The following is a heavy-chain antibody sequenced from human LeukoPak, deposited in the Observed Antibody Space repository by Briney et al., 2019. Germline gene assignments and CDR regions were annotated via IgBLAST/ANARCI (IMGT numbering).Heavy chain of an antibody. CDR2: IYYSGST. Sequence: SETLSLTCTVSGGSISSGGYYWSWIRQHPGKGLEWIGYIYYSGSTYYNPSLKSRVTISVDTSKNQFSLKLSSVTAADTAVYYCARARHVLYDYGGNGWFDPWGQGTLVTVSS. V-gene: IGHV4-31*03. D-gene: IGHD4-23*01. J-gene: IGHJ5*02. CDR3: ARARHVLYDYGGNGWFDP. CDR1: GGSISSGGYY.